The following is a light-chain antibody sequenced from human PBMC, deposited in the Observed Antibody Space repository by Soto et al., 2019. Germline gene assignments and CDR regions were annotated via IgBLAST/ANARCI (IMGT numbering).Light chain of an antibody. CDR2: DAS. CDR1: QTIRSD. Sequence: EIVMTQSPVTLSVSPGERGTLSCRASQTIRSDLAWYQQTPGQPPRILISDASTRATGIPARFNGSGSGTEFTLTISRLQSEDFAIYYCHQYNTWPLTFGGGTKVDI. V-gene: IGKV3-15*01. J-gene: IGKJ4*01. CDR3: HQYNTWPLT.